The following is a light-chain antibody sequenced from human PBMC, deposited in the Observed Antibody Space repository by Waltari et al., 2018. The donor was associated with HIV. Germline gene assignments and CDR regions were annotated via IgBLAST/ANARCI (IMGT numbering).Light chain of an antibody. J-gene: IGKJ1*01. CDR3: QRRSNWLWT. CDR2: DAS. V-gene: IGKV3-11*01. CDR1: QTVGSD. Sequence: IVLTQSPATLSLSPGETAALSCRASQTVGSDVAWYQQKPCQAPRLRIYDASIRATGSPVRFSGSGSGTDFTITISSLEPEDFAGYYCQRRSNWLWTFGQGTKVEIK.